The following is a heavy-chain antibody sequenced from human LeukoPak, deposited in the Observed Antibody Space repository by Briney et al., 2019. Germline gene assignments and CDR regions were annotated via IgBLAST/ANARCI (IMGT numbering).Heavy chain of an antibody. V-gene: IGHV3-64*01. Sequence: GGSLRLSCAASGFTFSSYAMHWVRQAPGKGLEYVSAISSNGGSTYYANSVKGRFTISRDNSKNTVYLQMGSLRAEDMAVYYCARASYGYGNNWFDPRGQGTLVTVSS. D-gene: IGHD5-18*01. CDR2: ISSNGGST. CDR3: ARASYGYGNNWFDP. CDR1: GFTFSSYA. J-gene: IGHJ5*02.